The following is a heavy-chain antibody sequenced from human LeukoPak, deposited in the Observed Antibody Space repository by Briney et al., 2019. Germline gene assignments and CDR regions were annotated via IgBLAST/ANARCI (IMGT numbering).Heavy chain of an antibody. D-gene: IGHD3-10*01. V-gene: IGHV4-38-2*02. J-gene: IGHJ5*02. CDR1: GYSISSGHY. Sequence: SETLSLTCTVSGYSISSGHYWGWIRQPPGKGLEWIGSMYHSGSTYYNPPLKSRVTISEDTSKNQFSLKLSSVTAADTALYYCARESNYYGSGTGWFDPWGQGTLVTVSS. CDR2: MYHSGST. CDR3: ARESNYYGSGTGWFDP.